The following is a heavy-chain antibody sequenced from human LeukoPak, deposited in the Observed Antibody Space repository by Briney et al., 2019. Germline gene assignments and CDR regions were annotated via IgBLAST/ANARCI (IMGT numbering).Heavy chain of an antibody. D-gene: IGHD6-13*01. J-gene: IGHJ5*02. CDR1: GGSFGGYY. CDR2: INHSGST. CDR3: ARGRRYSSSWAKNWFDP. Sequence: SETLSLTCAVYGGSFGGYYWSWIRQPPGKGLEWIGEINHSGSTNYNPSLKSRVTISVDTSKNQFSLKLSSVTAADTAVYYCARGRRYSSSWAKNWFDPWGQETLVTVSS. V-gene: IGHV4-34*01.